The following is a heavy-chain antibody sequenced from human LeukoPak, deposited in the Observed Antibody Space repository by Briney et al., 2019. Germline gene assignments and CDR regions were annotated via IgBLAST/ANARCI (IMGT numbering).Heavy chain of an antibody. CDR2: IYYSGST. D-gene: IGHD1-26*01. J-gene: IGHJ3*02. CDR3: ARDPYSGSYPGAFDI. Sequence: SETLSLTCTVSGGSISSYYWSWIRQPPGKGLEWIGYIYYSGSTNYDPSLKSRVTISVDTSKNQFSLKLSSVTAADTAVYYCARDPYSGSYPGAFDIWGQGTMVTVSS. V-gene: IGHV4-59*01. CDR1: GGSISSYY.